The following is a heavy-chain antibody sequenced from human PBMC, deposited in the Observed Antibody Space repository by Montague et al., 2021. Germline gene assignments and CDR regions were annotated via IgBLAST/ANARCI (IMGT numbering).Heavy chain of an antibody. Sequence: SETLSLTCTVSRSLINSDYYWGWIRQPPGKGLEWMGSVSHGGRTXYNPSPKSRVTISVDTSNNHFSLKLSSVTAADTAMYYCARERDRYYYMDIWGKGTTITVSS. CDR2: VSHGGRT. CDR1: RSLINSDYY. J-gene: IGHJ6*03. V-gene: IGHV4-38-2*02. CDR3: ARERDRYYYMDI.